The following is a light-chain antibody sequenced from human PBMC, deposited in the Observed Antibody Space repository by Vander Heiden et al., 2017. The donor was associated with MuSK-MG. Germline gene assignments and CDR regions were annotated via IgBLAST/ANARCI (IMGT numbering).Light chain of an antibody. CDR3: QQSVNTPHT. J-gene: IGKJ2*01. CDR2: SAS. CDR1: QSIARY. Sequence: DIQMTQSPSSLSASVGDRVTITCRSSQSIARYLNWYQQRPGKAPNLLIYSASSLQSGVPSRFSGGGSGTEFTLTINSLQPEDFAAYFCQQSVNTPHTFGQGTKMEI. V-gene: IGKV1-39*01.